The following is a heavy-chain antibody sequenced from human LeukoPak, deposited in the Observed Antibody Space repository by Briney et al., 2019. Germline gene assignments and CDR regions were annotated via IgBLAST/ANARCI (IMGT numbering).Heavy chain of an antibody. V-gene: IGHV3-53*01. CDR2: IYSGGST. CDR1: GFTVSSNY. D-gene: IGHD3-22*01. J-gene: IGHJ4*02. CDR3: ARAYYDSSGYYTDSYYFDY. Sequence: PGGSLRLSCAASGFTVSSNYMSWVRQAPGKGLEWVSVIYSGGSTYYADSVKGRFTISRDNSKNTLYLQMNSLRAEDTAVYYCARAYYDSSGYYTDSYYFDYWGQGTLVTVSS.